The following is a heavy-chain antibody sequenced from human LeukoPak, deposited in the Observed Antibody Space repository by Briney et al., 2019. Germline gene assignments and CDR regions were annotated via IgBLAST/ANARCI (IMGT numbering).Heavy chain of an antibody. V-gene: IGHV4-59*01. CDR1: AGSINNYY. J-gene: IGHJ6*02. CDR3: ARAPTGGRYGMDV. Sequence: SETLSLTCTVSAGSINNYYWSWIRQPPGKGLEWIGYIYYSGSTNYNSSLKSRVTISVDTSKNQFSLKLSSVTAADTAVYYCARAPTGGRYGMDVWGQGTTVTVSS. CDR2: IYYSGST. D-gene: IGHD4-17*01.